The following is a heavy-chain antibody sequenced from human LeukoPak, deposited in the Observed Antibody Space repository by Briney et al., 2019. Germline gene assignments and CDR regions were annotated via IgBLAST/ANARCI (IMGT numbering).Heavy chain of an antibody. D-gene: IGHD1-1*01. CDR1: GDSVSSNSAA. CDR2: TYYRAKWYN. Sequence: SQTLSLTCAISGDSVSSNSAAWNWIRQSPSRGLEWVGRTYYRAKWYNDYALSVRGRITINPDTSKNQFSLQLNSMTPEDTAVYYCTRGWNSFDYWGQGTLVTVSS. CDR3: TRGWNSFDY. J-gene: IGHJ4*02. V-gene: IGHV6-1*01.